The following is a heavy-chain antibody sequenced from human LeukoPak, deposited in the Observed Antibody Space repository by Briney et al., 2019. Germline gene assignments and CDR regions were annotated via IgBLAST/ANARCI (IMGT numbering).Heavy chain of an antibody. Sequence: SQTLSLTCAISGDSVSSNSAAWNWIRQSPSRGLEWLGRTYYRSKWYNDYAVPVKSRITINPDTSKNQFSLQLNSVTPEDTAVYYCARVGSGPYYHYYGMDVWGQGTTVTVSS. CDR2: TYYRSKWYN. CDR1: GDSVSSNSAA. J-gene: IGHJ6*02. D-gene: IGHD3-10*01. V-gene: IGHV6-1*01. CDR3: ARVGSGPYYHYYGMDV.